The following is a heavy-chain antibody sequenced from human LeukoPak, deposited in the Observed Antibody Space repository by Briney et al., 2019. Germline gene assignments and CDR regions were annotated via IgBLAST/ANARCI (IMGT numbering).Heavy chain of an antibody. Sequence: PGGSLRLSCAASGFTLSSYSMNWVRQAPGKGLEWVSLIYSGGTTYYADSVKGRFTISRDNSKNTLYLQMNSLRAEDTAVYYCARDRYCSSTSCYSAYYYGMDVWGQGTTVTVSS. CDR1: GFTLSSYS. V-gene: IGHV3-53*01. J-gene: IGHJ6*02. CDR3: ARDRYCSSTSCYSAYYYGMDV. CDR2: IYSGGTT. D-gene: IGHD2-2*02.